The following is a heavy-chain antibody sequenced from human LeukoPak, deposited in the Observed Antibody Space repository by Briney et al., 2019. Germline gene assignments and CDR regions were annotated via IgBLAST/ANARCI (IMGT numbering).Heavy chain of an antibody. CDR3: ARFGTSSSRFFDQ. CDR1: GGSISSGGYY. D-gene: IGHD6-6*01. J-gene: IGHJ4*02. Sequence: NPSQTLSLTCTVSGGSISSGGYYWSWIRQHPGKGLEWIGYIYYSGSTYYNPSLKSRVTISVDTSKNQFSLKLSSVTAADTAVYYCARFGTSSSRFFDQWGQGTLVTVSS. V-gene: IGHV4-31*03. CDR2: IYYSGST.